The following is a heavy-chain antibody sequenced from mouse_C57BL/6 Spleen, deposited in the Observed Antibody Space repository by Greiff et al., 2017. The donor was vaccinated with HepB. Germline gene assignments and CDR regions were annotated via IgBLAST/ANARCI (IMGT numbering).Heavy chain of an antibody. Sequence: QVQLQQPGAELVMPGASVKLSCKASGYTFNSYWMHWVKQRPGQGLEWIGEIDPSDSYTNYNQKFKGKSTLTVDKSSSTAYMQLSSLTSEDSAVYYCARHDYDGGFDYWGQGTTLTVSS. CDR3: ARHDYDGGFDY. CDR2: IDPSDSYT. CDR1: GYTFNSYW. D-gene: IGHD2-4*01. V-gene: IGHV1-69*01. J-gene: IGHJ2*01.